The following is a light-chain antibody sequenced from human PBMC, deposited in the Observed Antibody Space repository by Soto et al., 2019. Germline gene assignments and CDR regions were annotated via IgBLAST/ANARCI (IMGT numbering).Light chain of an antibody. CDR2: AAS. Sequence: DIQMTQSPSSLSASVGDRVTITCRASQDIRNALGWYQQKPGKAPKRLIYAASSLQSGVPSRFSASGSGTEFTLTISSLQPEDFATYYCLQHNNYPPLTFGGGTKVEI. V-gene: IGKV1-17*01. J-gene: IGKJ4*01. CDR1: QDIRNA. CDR3: LQHNNYPPLT.